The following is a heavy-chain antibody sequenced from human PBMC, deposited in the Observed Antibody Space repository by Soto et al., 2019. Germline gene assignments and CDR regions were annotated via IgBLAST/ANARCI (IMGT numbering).Heavy chain of an antibody. CDR3: ARLMGTSFDL. CDR2: ARNKVNSYII. V-gene: IGHV3-72*01. D-gene: IGHD2-8*01. J-gene: IGHJ4*02. CDR1: GFTFTDHY. Sequence: GGSLRLSCAASGFTFTDHYMDWVRQAPGKGLEWVGRARNKVNSYIISYAASVKGRFIISRDDSKNSLYLQMNSLKTEDTAVYFCARLMGTSFDLWGRGTLVTVS.